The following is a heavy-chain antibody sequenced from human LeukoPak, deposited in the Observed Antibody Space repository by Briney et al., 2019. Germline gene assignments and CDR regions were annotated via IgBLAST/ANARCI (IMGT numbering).Heavy chain of an antibody. CDR2: IKSKTDGGTR. CDR3: ATFYFDSSGYRRTFGY. CDR1: GLTFSNAW. J-gene: IGHJ4*02. D-gene: IGHD3-22*01. V-gene: IGHV3-15*01. Sequence: GGSLRLSCAASGLTFSNAWMSWVRQAPGKGLEWVGRIKSKTDGGTRDYAAPVKGRFTISRDDSKNTLYLQMNSLKSEDTAVYYCATFYFDSSGYRRTFGYWGQGTLVTVSP.